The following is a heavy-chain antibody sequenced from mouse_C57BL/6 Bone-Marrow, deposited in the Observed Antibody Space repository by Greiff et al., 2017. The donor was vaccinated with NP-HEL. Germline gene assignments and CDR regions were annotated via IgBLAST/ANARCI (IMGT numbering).Heavy chain of an antibody. Sequence: EVKVVESGGGLVQSGRSLRLSCATSGFTFSDFYMEWVRQAPGKGLEWIAASRNKANDYTTEYSASVKGRFIVSRDTSQSILYLQMNALRAEDTAIYYCARDEDWAWFAYWGQGTLVTVSA. CDR2: SRNKANDYTT. J-gene: IGHJ3*01. D-gene: IGHD4-1*01. V-gene: IGHV7-1*01. CDR1: GFTFSDFY. CDR3: ARDEDWAWFAY.